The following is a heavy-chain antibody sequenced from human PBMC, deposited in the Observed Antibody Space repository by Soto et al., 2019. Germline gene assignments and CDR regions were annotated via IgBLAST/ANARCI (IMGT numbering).Heavy chain of an antibody. J-gene: IGHJ5*02. Sequence: QVQLVQSGAEVKKPGASVKVSCKASGYTFTSYGISWVRQAPGQGLEWMGWISAYNGNTNYAQKLQGRVTMTTDTATSTAYMELRGLRSDDTAVYYCARSPSDIVVVPAAIREFDPWGQGTLVTVSS. CDR2: ISAYNGNT. CDR1: GYTFTSYG. CDR3: ARSPSDIVVVPAAIREFDP. D-gene: IGHD2-2*01. V-gene: IGHV1-18*01.